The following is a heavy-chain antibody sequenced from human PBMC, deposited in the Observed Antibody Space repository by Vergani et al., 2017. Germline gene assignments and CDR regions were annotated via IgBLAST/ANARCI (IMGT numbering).Heavy chain of an antibody. J-gene: IGHJ4*02. V-gene: IGHV4-31*02. CDR1: GDSISGSDYY. CDR3: AREGYCTNGVCFTLFDV. D-gene: IGHD2-8*01. CDR2: IYYSGST. Sequence: VQLQESGPGLVKPSQTLSLSCNVSGDSISGSDYYWNWIRQSPGKGLEWIGYIYYSGSTNYNPSLKSRVTISIDTSTHQFSLNLRSVTAADTAVYYCAREGYCTNGVCFTLFDVWGQGALVTVSS.